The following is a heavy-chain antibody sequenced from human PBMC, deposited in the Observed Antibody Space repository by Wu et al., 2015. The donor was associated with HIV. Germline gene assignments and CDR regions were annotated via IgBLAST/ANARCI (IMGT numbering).Heavy chain of an antibody. CDR3: ARVQFDDKYYTYFDL. V-gene: IGHV1-18*01. D-gene: IGHD3-10*01. J-gene: IGHJ2*01. CDR1: YILTSYP. Sequence: VQLEQSGAQIQKSGASVNISCKASYILTSYPIGWVRQAPGQRLEWMGWMNPYNGKVKSAQRFEDRITMSADKIAQTAYMGLRSLTSDDTAIYFCARVQFDDKYYTYFDLWGQGTLVTVSS. CDR2: MNPYNGKV.